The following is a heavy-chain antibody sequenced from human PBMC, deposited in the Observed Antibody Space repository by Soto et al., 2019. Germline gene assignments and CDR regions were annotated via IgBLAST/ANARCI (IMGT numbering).Heavy chain of an antibody. Sequence: SETLSLTCTVSGGSVTSYYWTWIRQPPGKGLEWIGYIYYSGTTNYNPSLKSRVTLSVDTSKNQFSLKLSSVTAADTAVYYCARVPDYWSQGILVTVSS. CDR1: GGSVTSYY. CDR3: ARVPDY. CDR2: IYYSGTT. V-gene: IGHV4-59*02. J-gene: IGHJ4*02. D-gene: IGHD2-2*01.